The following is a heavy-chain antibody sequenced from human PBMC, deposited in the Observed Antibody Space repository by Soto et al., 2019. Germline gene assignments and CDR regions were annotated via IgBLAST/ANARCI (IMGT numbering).Heavy chain of an antibody. D-gene: IGHD6-13*01. Sequence: ASVKVSCKASGYTLTDYYMHWVRQAPGQGLEWMGWINPNNGGSKSAQKFQDRVTMISDTSISTAYLELSSLTSDDTALYYCARAGVAASGSGEYAMDVWGQGTTVTVSS. V-gene: IGHV1-2*02. J-gene: IGHJ6*02. CDR3: ARAGVAASGSGEYAMDV. CDR1: GYTLTDYY. CDR2: INPNNGGS.